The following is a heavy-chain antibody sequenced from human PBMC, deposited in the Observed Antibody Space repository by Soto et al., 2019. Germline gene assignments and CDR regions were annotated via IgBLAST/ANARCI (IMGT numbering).Heavy chain of an antibody. CDR3: ARSKKGYSSNIGQRENWFDP. V-gene: IGHV4-59*12. J-gene: IGHJ5*02. Sequence: SETLSLTCTVSSGSINNYYWSWIRQPPGKGLEFIGYIYYAGTATYNPSLKSRVTISVDTSKNQFSLKLSSVTAADTAVYYCARSKKGYSSNIGQRENWFDPWGQGTLVTVSS. D-gene: IGHD6-13*01. CDR2: IYYAGTA. CDR1: SGSINNYY.